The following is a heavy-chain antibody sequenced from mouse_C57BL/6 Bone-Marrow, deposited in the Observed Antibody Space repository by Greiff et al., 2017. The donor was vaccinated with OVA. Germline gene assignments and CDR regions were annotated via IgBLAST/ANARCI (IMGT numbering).Heavy chain of an antibody. V-gene: IGHV5-12*01. D-gene: IGHD2-3*01. CDR3: ARLPIYDGYP. CDR2: ISNGGGST. Sequence: EVKLVESGGGLVQPGGSLKLSCAASGFTFSDYYMYWVRQTPEKRLEWVAYISNGGGSTYYPDTVKGRFTISRDNAKNTLYLQMSRLKSEDTAMYYCARLPIYDGYPGGQGTTLTVSS. CDR1: GFTFSDYY. J-gene: IGHJ2*01.